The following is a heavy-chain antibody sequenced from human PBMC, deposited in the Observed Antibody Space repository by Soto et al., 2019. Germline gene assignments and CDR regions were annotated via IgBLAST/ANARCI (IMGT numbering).Heavy chain of an antibody. CDR3: ARDHNWSYDY. CDR1: GFTFSSHW. V-gene: IGHV3-74*01. CDR2: IGPDGSGT. D-gene: IGHD1-1*01. Sequence: PGGSLRLSCAASGFTFSSHWMHWVRQVPGKGLAWVSHIGPDGSGTRYADSVQGRFTISRDNARNTLYLQMDSLRDGDTAVYYCARDHNWSYDYWGPG. J-gene: IGHJ4*02.